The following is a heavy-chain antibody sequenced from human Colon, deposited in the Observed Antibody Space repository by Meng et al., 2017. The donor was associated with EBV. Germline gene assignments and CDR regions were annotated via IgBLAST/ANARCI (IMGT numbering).Heavy chain of an antibody. J-gene: IGHJ4*02. Sequence: QVQREGSGTRRGEPPQTMSLLSAVTGDSLRRGNYCWGLNRQPPGKGLEWIGYIHHSGSTYYYPSLKSRISISVDTSKNQFTLSLNCMTAADTAVYYCTSFDHIPGRDYFDYWCQGTLVTVSS. D-gene: IGHD2-21*01. V-gene: IGHV4-30-4*01. CDR2: IHHSGST. CDR1: GDSLRRGNYC. CDR3: TSFDHIPGRDYFDY.